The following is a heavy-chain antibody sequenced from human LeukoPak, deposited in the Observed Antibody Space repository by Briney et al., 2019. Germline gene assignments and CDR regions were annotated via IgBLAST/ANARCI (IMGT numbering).Heavy chain of an antibody. J-gene: IGHJ4*02. V-gene: IGHV3-64D*06. CDR1: GFTFSSYA. D-gene: IGHD4-17*01. CDR3: VKVSDGDYVDY. Sequence: GGSLRLSCSASGFTFSSYAMHWVRQAPGKGLEYVSAISSNGGSTYYADSVKGRLTISRDNSKNTLYLQMSSLRAEDTAVYYCVKVSDGDYVDYWGQGTLVTVSS. CDR2: ISSNGGST.